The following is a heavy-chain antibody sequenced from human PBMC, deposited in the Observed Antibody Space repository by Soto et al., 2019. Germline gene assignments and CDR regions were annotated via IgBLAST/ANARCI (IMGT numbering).Heavy chain of an antibody. V-gene: IGHV3-30-3*01. Sequence: PGGSLRLSCTASGSGFNALAMHWIRQPPGKGLEWVAVVFNDESSISYADSVKGRFTISRDNSRNTLYLQMTSLRLEDTALYYCATGAAYYYDTSRYWGQGTLVTVSS. J-gene: IGHJ4*02. CDR1: GSGFNALA. D-gene: IGHD3-22*01. CDR2: VFNDESSI. CDR3: ATGAAYYYDTSRY.